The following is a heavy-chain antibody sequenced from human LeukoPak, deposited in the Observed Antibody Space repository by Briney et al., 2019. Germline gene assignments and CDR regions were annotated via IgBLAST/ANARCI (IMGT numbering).Heavy chain of an antibody. CDR3: ARHDYGDYVWGNWFDP. Sequence: PSETLSLTCTVSGGSISSSSYYWGWIRQPPGKGLEWSGSIYYSGSTYYNPSLKSRVTISVDTSKNQFSLKLSSVTAADTAVYYCARHDYGDYVWGNWFDPWGQGTLVTVSS. CDR2: IYYSGST. V-gene: IGHV4-39*01. D-gene: IGHD4-17*01. J-gene: IGHJ5*02. CDR1: GGSISSSSYY.